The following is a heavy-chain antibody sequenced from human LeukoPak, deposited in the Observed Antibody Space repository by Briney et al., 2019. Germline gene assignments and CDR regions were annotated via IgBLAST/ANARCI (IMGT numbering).Heavy chain of an antibody. CDR2: IYHSGST. Sequence: SETLSLTCTVSGGSICSGGYYWSWVRQPPGEGLEWIGYIYHSGSTYYNPSLKSRVTISVDRSKNQFSLKLSSVTAADTAVYYCARGIAVEGYMDVWGKGTTVTVSS. CDR1: GGSICSGGYY. CDR3: ARGIAVEGYMDV. V-gene: IGHV4-30-2*01. J-gene: IGHJ6*03. D-gene: IGHD6-19*01.